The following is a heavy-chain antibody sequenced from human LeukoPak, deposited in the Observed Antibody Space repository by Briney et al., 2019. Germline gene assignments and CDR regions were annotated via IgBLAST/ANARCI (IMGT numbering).Heavy chain of an antibody. CDR3: VRGGYIYGSDY. CDR2: INPNSGGT. Sequence: ASVTVSCTASGYTFTDYYMNWVRQAPGQGLEWMGWINPNSGGTNYAQKFQGRVTMTRDTSISTAYMELSRLRSDDTAVYYCVRGGYIYGSDYWGQGTLVTVSS. J-gene: IGHJ4*02. D-gene: IGHD5-18*01. CDR1: GYTFTDYY. V-gene: IGHV1-2*02.